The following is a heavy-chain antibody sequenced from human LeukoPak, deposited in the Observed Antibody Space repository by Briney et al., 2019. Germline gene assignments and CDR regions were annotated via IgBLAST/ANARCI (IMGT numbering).Heavy chain of an antibody. Sequence: SETLSLTCTVSGGSISSSSYYWGWIRQPPGKGLEWIGSIYYSGSTYYNPSLKSRVTISVDTSKNQFSLKLSSVTAADTAVYYCATYYYDSSGPGDWGPGTLVTVSS. CDR1: GGSISSSSYY. J-gene: IGHJ4*02. D-gene: IGHD3-22*01. V-gene: IGHV4-39*01. CDR2: IYYSGST. CDR3: ATYYYDSSGPGD.